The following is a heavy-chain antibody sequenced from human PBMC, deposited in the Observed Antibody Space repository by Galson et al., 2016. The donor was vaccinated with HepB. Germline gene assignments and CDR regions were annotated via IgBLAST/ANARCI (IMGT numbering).Heavy chain of an antibody. D-gene: IGHD4-23*01. CDR1: GFTFSDSA. CDR2: IRSKANNYAT. Sequence: SLRLSCAASGFTFSDSAMHWARQASGRGLEWVGRIRSKANNYATAYAASVKGRFTISRDESKNTAYLQMNSLKIEDTAVYYCSRHPVVTPEMGRGHWGQGMLVTVSS. CDR3: SRHPVVTPEMGRGH. V-gene: IGHV3-73*01. J-gene: IGHJ4*02.